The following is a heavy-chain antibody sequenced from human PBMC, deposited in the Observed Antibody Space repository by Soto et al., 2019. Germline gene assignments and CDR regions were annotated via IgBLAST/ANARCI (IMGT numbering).Heavy chain of an antibody. CDR2: IYYSGST. V-gene: IGHV4-31*03. D-gene: IGHD2-15*01. CDR1: GGSISSGGYY. CDR3: ARDGSYYYYYGMDV. J-gene: IGHJ6*02. Sequence: SETLSLTCTVSGGSISSGGYYWSWIRQHPGKGLEWIGYIYYSGSTYYNPSLKSRVTISVDTSKNQFSLKLSSVTAADTAVYYCARDGSYYYYYGMDVWGQGTTVTVSS.